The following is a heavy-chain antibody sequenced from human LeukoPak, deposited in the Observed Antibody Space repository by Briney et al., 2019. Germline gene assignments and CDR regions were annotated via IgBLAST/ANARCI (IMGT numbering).Heavy chain of an antibody. V-gene: IGHV4-30-4*08. J-gene: IGHJ4*02. CDR2: IYYSGST. CDR1: GGSISSGDYY. Sequence: SETLSPTCTVSGGSISSGDYYWSWIRQPPGKGLEWIGYIYYSGSTYYNPSLKSRVTISVDTSKNQFSLKLSSVTAADTAVYYCARGGVEMSFFDYWGQGTLVTVSS. D-gene: IGHD5-24*01. CDR3: ARGGVEMSFFDY.